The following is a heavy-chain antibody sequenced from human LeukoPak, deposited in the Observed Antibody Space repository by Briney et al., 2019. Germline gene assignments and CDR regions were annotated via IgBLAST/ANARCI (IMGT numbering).Heavy chain of an antibody. CDR1: GASIASSSFY. J-gene: IGHJ4*02. D-gene: IGHD2-15*01. Sequence: PSETLSLTCSVSGASIASSSFYWSWLRQPPGKGLEPIGNVYDTDLHNPSLKSRVTISVDVSKNQFSLRLTSATAADTAMYFCARGGSYCSGGKCHTFDSWGQGTLVTVSS. CDR3: ARGGSYCSGGKCHTFDS. V-gene: IGHV4-39*07. CDR2: VYDTD.